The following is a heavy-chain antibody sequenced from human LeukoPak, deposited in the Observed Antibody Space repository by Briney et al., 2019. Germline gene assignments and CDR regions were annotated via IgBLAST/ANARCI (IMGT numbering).Heavy chain of an antibody. D-gene: IGHD6-19*01. CDR2: ISSYGDST. Sequence: GGSLRLSCEASGFTFSTYAMHWVRQAPGKGLEYVSSISSYGDSTYYAHSVKGRFTISRDNSKNTLYLQMGSLRDEDTAVYYCARTEQWLATGGWYWFDPWGQGTLATVSS. V-gene: IGHV3-64*01. CDR1: GFTFSTYA. J-gene: IGHJ5*02. CDR3: ARTEQWLATGGWYWFDP.